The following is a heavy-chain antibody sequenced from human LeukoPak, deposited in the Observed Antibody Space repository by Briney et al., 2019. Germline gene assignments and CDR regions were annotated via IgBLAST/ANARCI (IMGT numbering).Heavy chain of an antibody. J-gene: IGHJ4*02. CDR2: INPNSGGT. CDR1: GYTFTGYY. Sequence: ASVKVSCKASGYTFTGYYMHWVRQAPGQGLEWMGWINPNSGGTNYAQKFQGRVTMTRDTSISTAYMELSRLRSDDTAVYYCARDQILTPVVPAASDYWGQGTLVTVSS. CDR3: ARDQILTPVVPAASDY. V-gene: IGHV1-2*02. D-gene: IGHD2-2*01.